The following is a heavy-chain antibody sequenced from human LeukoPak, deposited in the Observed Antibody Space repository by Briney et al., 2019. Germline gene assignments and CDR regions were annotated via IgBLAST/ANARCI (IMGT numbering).Heavy chain of an antibody. CDR3: ARAQGNYYVSSGYPDY. CDR2: FYTSGSN. D-gene: IGHD3-22*01. CDR1: CVHLSSGLYY. V-gene: IGHV4-61*02. J-gene: IGHJ4*02. Sequence: AWETLSHPCKVSCVHLSSGLYYWGWLREPAGQGVEWIGRFYTSGSNNYNPSLKSRVTISVDTPKTRFSVQLSSVTAADTAVYYCARAQGNYYVSSGYPDYWGQGALVTVSS.